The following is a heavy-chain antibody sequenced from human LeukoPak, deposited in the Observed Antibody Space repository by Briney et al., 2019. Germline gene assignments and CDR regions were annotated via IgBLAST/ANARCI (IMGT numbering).Heavy chain of an antibody. Sequence: SVKVSCKASGGTFSSYAINWVRQAPGQGLEWMGGIIPMFGTANYAQKFQGRVTITADESTSTAYMELSSLRSEDTAVYYCARGGYYYDSSGYSHLPDYWGQGTLVTVSS. CDR3: ARGGYYYDSSGYSHLPDY. D-gene: IGHD3-22*01. CDR1: GGTFSSYA. CDR2: IIPMFGTA. V-gene: IGHV1-69*13. J-gene: IGHJ4*02.